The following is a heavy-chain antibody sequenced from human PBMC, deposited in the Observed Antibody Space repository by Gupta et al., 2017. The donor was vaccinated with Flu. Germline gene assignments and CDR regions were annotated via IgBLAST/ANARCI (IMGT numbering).Heavy chain of an antibody. CDR1: GGTFSSYA. Sequence: QVQLVQSGAEVKKPGSSVKVSCKASGGTFSSYAISWVRQAPGQGLEWMGGIIPIFGTANYAQKFQGRVTITADESTSTAYMELSSLRSEDTAVYYCARWAIAVAGTAPGPIYFDYWGQGTLVTVSS. CDR3: ARWAIAVAGTAPGPIYFDY. J-gene: IGHJ4*02. CDR2: IIPIFGTA. V-gene: IGHV1-69*01. D-gene: IGHD6-19*01.